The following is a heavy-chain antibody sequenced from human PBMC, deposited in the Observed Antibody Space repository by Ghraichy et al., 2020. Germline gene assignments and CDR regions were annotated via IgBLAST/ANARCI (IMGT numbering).Heavy chain of an antibody. J-gene: IGHJ6*02. CDR1: GYTFTSYG. V-gene: IGHV1-18*04. Sequence: ASVKVSCKASGYTFTSYGISWVRQAPGQGLEWMGWISAYNGNTNYAQKLQGRVTMTTDTSTSTAYMELRSLRSDDTAVYYCARYIVVVVAASSYYYYYGMDVWGQGTTVTVS. CDR2: ISAYNGNT. CDR3: ARYIVVVVAASSYYYYYGMDV. D-gene: IGHD2-15*01.